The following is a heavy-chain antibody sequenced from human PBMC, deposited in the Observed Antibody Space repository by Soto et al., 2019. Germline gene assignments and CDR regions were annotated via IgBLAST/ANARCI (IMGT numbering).Heavy chain of an antibody. CDR2: IIPIFGTA. D-gene: IGHD3-3*01. J-gene: IGHJ4*01. Sequence: QVQLVQSGAEVKKPGSSVKVSCKASGGTFSSYAISWVRQAPGQGLEWMGGIIPIFGTANYAQKFQGRVTITADESTSTAYMELSSLRSEDTAVYYCARDLRYYDFWSDHYYFDYWGHGTLVTVSS. V-gene: IGHV1-69*01. CDR3: ARDLRYYDFWSDHYYFDY. CDR1: GGTFSSYA.